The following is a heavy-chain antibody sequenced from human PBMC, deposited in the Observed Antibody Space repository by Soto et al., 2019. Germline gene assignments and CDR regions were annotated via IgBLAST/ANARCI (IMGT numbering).Heavy chain of an antibody. CDR3: ARSAYYYDSSGSLLY. CDR1: GYTFTSYG. V-gene: IGHV1-18*01. Sequence: ASVKVSCKASGYTFTSYGISWVRQAPGQGLEWKGWISAYNGNTNYAQKLQGRVTTTTDTSTSTAYMELRSLRSDDTAVYYCARSAYYYDSSGSLLYWGQGTLVTVS. J-gene: IGHJ4*02. CDR2: ISAYNGNT. D-gene: IGHD3-22*01.